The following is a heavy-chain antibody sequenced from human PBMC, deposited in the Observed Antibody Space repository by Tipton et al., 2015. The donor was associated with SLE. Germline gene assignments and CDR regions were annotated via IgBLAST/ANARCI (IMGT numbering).Heavy chain of an antibody. CDR1: GFTFSSYG. CDR3: ARDHRGYDSSGGYFDY. Sequence: SLRLSCAASGFTFSSYGMSWVRQAPGKGLEWVSYISSMSSNKYYADSVKGRFTISRDNAKNSLYVQMNSLRAEDTAVYYCARDHRGYDSSGGYFDYWGQGTLVTVSS. V-gene: IGHV3-48*01. D-gene: IGHD3-22*01. J-gene: IGHJ4*02. CDR2: ISSMSSNK.